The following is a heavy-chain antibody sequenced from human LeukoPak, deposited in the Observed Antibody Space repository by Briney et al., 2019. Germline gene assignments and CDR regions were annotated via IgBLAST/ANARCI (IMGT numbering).Heavy chain of an antibody. CDR1: GGSFSGYY. CDR3: ARGRYLKGHFDY. Sequence: PSETLSLTCAVYGGSFSGYYWSWIRQPPGKGLEWIGEINHSGRTNYNPSLKSRVTISVDTSKNQFSLKLSSVTAADTAVYYCARGRYLKGHFDYWGQGTLVTVSS. D-gene: IGHD2-15*01. V-gene: IGHV4-34*01. CDR2: INHSGRT. J-gene: IGHJ4*02.